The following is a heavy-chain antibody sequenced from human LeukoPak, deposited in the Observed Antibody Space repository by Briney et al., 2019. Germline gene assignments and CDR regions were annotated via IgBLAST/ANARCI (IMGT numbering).Heavy chain of an antibody. V-gene: IGHV1-18*01. CDR1: GYTFTSYD. J-gene: IGHJ6*03. CDR2: ISAYNGNT. CDR3: ARVGQQLAYYYYYMDV. D-gene: IGHD6-13*01. Sequence: ASVTVSSKASGYTFTSYDINWVRQAPGQGLEWMGWISAYNGNTNYAQKLQGRVTMTTDTSTSTAYMELRSLRSDDTAVYYCARVGQQLAYYYYYMDVWGKGTTVTVSS.